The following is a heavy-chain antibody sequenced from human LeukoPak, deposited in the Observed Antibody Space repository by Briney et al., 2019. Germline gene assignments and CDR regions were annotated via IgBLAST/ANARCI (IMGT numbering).Heavy chain of an antibody. CDR1: GGSFSGYY. D-gene: IGHD2-2*01. CDR2: INQSGST. CDR3: AREVPIVVVPAAGCPPLGWFDP. V-gene: IGHV4-34*01. J-gene: IGHJ5*02. Sequence: SETLSLTCAVYGGSFSGYYWSWIRQPPGKGLEWVGEINQSGSTNYNPSLKSRVTISVDTYKNQFSLKLSSVTAADTAVYYCAREVPIVVVPAAGCPPLGWFDPWGQGTLVTVSS.